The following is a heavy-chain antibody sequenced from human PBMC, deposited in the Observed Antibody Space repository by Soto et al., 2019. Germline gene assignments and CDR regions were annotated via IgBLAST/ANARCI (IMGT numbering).Heavy chain of an antibody. Sequence: QVQLVQSGAEVNKPGASVKVSCKASGYTFTSHDINWMRQTTGQGLEWMGWMNPNSGHTNSAQKFQGRVTMTRDTAINTAYMELTNLRSEDTAIYYCASDMSTPWGQGTLVTVSS. V-gene: IGHV1-8*01. D-gene: IGHD3-16*01. CDR2: MNPNSGHT. CDR1: GYTFTSHD. J-gene: IGHJ5*02. CDR3: ASDMSTP.